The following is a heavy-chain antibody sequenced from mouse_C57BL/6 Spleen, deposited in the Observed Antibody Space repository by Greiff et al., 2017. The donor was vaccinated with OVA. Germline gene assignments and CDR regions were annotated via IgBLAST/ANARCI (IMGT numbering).Heavy chain of an antibody. J-gene: IGHJ1*03. V-gene: IGHV5-15*01. Sequence: EVKLVESGGGLVQPGGSLKLSCAASGFTFSDYGMAWVRQAPRKGPEWVAFISNFAYSIYYADTVTGRFTISRENAKNTLYLEMSSLRSEDTAMYYCARHRGYFDVWGTGTTVTVSS. D-gene: IGHD3-3*01. CDR3: ARHRGYFDV. CDR1: GFTFSDYG. CDR2: ISNFAYSI.